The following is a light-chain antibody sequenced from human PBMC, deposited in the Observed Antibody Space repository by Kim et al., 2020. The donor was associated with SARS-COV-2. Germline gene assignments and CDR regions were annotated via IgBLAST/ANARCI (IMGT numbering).Light chain of an antibody. V-gene: IGKV3-20*01. CDR1: QSVSDNY. CDR2: GAS. J-gene: IGKJ2*01. Sequence: ENVLTQSPGTLSLSPGERATLSCRASQSVSDNYLAWYQQKPGQAPRLLIFGASSRATGIPDRFSGSGSGTDFTLTISRLGPEDFAVYYCQQYGNSPTFGQGNKVEI. CDR3: QQYGNSPT.